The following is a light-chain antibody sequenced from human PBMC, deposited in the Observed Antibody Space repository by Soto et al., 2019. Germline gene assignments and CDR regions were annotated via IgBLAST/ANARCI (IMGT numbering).Light chain of an antibody. CDR1: QSVSSGY. V-gene: IGKV3-20*01. CDR2: GAS. Sequence: IVLTQSPGTLSLSPGERATLSCRASQSVSSGYLAWYQQRPGQAPRLLIYGASSRTTGIPHRFSGSGSGTDFTLTISRLEPEDFAVYYCQQYGTAPRTFGQGTKVEIK. CDR3: QQYGTAPRT. J-gene: IGKJ1*01.